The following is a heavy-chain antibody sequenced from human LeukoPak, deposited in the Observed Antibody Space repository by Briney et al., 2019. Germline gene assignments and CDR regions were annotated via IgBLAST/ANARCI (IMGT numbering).Heavy chain of an antibody. CDR1: GYTFTSYA. V-gene: IGHV1-3*01. Sequence: ASVKVSCKASGYTFTSYAIHWVRQAPGQRLEWMGWISAGNGNTKYSQNSQGRVTFISNTSATTAFMELSSLRSEDAAVYYCARDSGSGSNDYWGQGTLVTVSS. CDR3: ARDSGSGSNDY. D-gene: IGHD1-26*01. CDR2: ISAGNGNT. J-gene: IGHJ4*02.